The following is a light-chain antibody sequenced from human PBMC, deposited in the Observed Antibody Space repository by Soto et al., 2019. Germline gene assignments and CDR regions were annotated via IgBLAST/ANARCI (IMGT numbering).Light chain of an antibody. CDR3: QQYNNWPSIT. V-gene: IGKV3D-15*01. CDR2: AAS. Sequence: EIVMTQSPATLSVSPGERATHSCRTSQSVSSDLAWYQQTPGQPPRLLIYAASGRATGIPDRFSGSGSGTDFTLTISSLEPEDFAVYYCQQYNNWPSITFGQGTRLEIK. J-gene: IGKJ5*01. CDR1: QSVSSD.